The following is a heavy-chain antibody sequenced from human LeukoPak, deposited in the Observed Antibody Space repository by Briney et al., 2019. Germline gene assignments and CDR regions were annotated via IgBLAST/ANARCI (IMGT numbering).Heavy chain of an antibody. CDR3: AKDRGYDLYWYFDL. Sequence: PGGSLRLSCAASGFTFDDYAMHWVRQAPGKGLEWVSGISWNSGSIGYADSVKGRFTISRDNAKNSLYLQMNSLRAEDTALYYCAKDRGYDLYWYFDLWGRGTLVTVSS. CDR1: GFTFDDYA. J-gene: IGHJ2*01. CDR2: ISWNSGSI. D-gene: IGHD5-12*01. V-gene: IGHV3-9*01.